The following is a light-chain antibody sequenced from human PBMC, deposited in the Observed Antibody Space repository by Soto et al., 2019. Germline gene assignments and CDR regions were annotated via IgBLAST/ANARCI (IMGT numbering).Light chain of an antibody. CDR2: EVT. CDR1: SSDVGDNY. V-gene: IGLV2-8*01. J-gene: IGLJ2*01. Sequence: QSALAQPPSASGSPGQSVTISCTGTSSDVGDNYVSWYQQHLGKAPKLIIYEVTLRPSGVPDRFSGSKSGNTASLTVSGLQADDEADYYCSSYAGSNNFVVFGGGTKLTVL. CDR3: SSYAGSNNFVV.